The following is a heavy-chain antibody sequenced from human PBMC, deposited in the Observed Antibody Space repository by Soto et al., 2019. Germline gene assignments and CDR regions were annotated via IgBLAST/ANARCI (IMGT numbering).Heavy chain of an antibody. Sequence: SETLSLTCTVSGGSISSYYWSWIRQPPGKGLEWIGYIYYSGSTNYNPSLKSRVTISVDTSKNQFSLKLSSVTAADTAVYYCARGYDYGDPKFDYWGQGTLVTVSS. CDR3: ARGYDYGDPKFDY. V-gene: IGHV4-59*01. CDR1: GGSISSYY. D-gene: IGHD4-17*01. J-gene: IGHJ4*02. CDR2: IYYSGST.